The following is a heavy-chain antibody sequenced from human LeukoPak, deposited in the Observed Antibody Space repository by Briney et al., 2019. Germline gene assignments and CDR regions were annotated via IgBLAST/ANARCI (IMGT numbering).Heavy chain of an antibody. CDR3: ARLRITMVRGVFEGPNWFDP. Sequence: KSSETLSLTCAVYGGSFSGYYWSWIRQPPGKGLEWIGEINHSGSTNYNPSLKSRVTISVDTSKNQFSLKLSSVTAADTAVYYCARLRITMVRGVFEGPNWFDPWGQGTLVTVSS. CDR2: INHSGST. CDR1: GGSFSGYY. D-gene: IGHD3-10*01. V-gene: IGHV4-34*01. J-gene: IGHJ5*02.